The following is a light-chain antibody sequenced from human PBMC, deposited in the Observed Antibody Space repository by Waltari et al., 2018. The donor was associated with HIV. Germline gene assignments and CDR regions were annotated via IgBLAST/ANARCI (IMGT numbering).Light chain of an antibody. Sequence: VVMTQSPLSLPVTLGQPASISCRSSQSLEYSDGNTYLNWFDQRPGESPRRLIYKVYNQDSGVPDRFSGSGSGTDFTLKISRVEAEDVGLYYCMQGTYWPTFGQGTRLEIK. CDR1: QSLEYSDGNTY. V-gene: IGKV2-30*01. CDR2: KVY. J-gene: IGKJ5*01. CDR3: MQGTYWPT.